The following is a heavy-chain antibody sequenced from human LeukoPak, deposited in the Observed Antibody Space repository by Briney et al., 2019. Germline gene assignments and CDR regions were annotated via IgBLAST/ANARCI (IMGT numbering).Heavy chain of an antibody. CDR3: AKAEYSGSQSDAFDI. D-gene: IGHD1-26*01. CDR1: GFIFSKYG. Sequence: PGGSLRLSCTASGFIFSKYGMHWVRQAPGKGLEWVAVISYDGSNKYYADSVKGRFTISRDNSKNTLYLQMSSLRAEDTAVYYCAKAEYSGSQSDAFDIWGQGTMVTVSS. J-gene: IGHJ3*02. V-gene: IGHV3-30*18. CDR2: ISYDGSNK.